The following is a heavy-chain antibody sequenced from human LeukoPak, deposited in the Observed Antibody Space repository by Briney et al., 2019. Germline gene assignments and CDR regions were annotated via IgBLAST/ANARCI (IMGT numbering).Heavy chain of an antibody. Sequence: PSETLSLTCTVSGSSISTYYWSWMRQPPGKGLEWIGYIYNSGSANYNSSLKSRVTISVDTSKNQFSLKLSSVIAADTAMYYCATHPTGPVGAIKWGQGTLVTVSS. CDR2: IYNSGSA. D-gene: IGHD1-26*01. CDR3: ATHPTGPVGAIK. V-gene: IGHV4-59*08. CDR1: GSSISTYY. J-gene: IGHJ4*02.